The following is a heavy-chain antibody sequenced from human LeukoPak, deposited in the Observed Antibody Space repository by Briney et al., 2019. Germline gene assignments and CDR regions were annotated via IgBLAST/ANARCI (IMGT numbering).Heavy chain of an antibody. CDR2: IYYSGST. J-gene: IGHJ4*02. Sequence: SETLSLTCTVSGGSISSYYWSWIRQPPGKGLEWIGYIYYSGSTNYNPSLKSRVTISVDTSKNQFSLKLSSVAAADTAVYYCARMAMVTGLIDYWGQGTLVTVSS. V-gene: IGHV4-59*01. CDR3: ARMAMVTGLIDY. CDR1: GGSISSYY. D-gene: IGHD5-18*01.